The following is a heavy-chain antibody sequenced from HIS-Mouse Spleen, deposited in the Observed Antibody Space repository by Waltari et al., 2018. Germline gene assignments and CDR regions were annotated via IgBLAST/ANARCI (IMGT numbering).Heavy chain of an antibody. J-gene: IGHJ3*02. CDR1: GGSFSGYY. CDR3: ARGRFHSWNDAFDI. V-gene: IGHV4-34*01. CDR2: INHNGRP. Sequence: QVQLQQWGAGLLKPSETLSLTCAVYGGSFSGYYWSWIRQPPGKGRGGTGEINHNGRPNDNPSLKGRVNISVDTSKTQFSLKLSSVTAADTAVYYCARGRFHSWNDAFDIWGQGTTVTVSS. D-gene: IGHD1-1*01.